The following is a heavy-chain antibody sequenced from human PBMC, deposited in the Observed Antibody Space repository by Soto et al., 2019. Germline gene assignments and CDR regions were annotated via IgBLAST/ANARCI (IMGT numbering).Heavy chain of an antibody. Sequence: PGGSLRLSCAASGFTFSTYGMHWVRQAPGKGLEWVAVISYDGSNKYYADSVKGRFAISRDNSKNTLYLQMNSLRAEDTAVYYCAKDHVRSGSFNYGMDVWGQGTTVTVSS. CDR3: AKDHVRSGSFNYGMDV. CDR1: GFTFSTYG. V-gene: IGHV3-30*18. CDR2: ISYDGSNK. J-gene: IGHJ6*02. D-gene: IGHD3-10*01.